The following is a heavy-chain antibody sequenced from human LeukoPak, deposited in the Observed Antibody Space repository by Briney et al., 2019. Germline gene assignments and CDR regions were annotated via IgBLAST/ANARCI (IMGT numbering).Heavy chain of an antibody. Sequence: PGGSLRLSCAASGFTFSSYRMSWVRQAPGKGLECVANIKQDGSEIYYVDSVMGRFTISRDNAKNSLYLQMTSLRAEDTAVYYCARDQGWWNLGGYNYYMDVWGKGTTVTVSS. CDR1: GFTFSSYR. V-gene: IGHV3-7*01. CDR2: IKQDGSEI. J-gene: IGHJ6*03. CDR3: ARDQGWWNLGGYNYYMDV. D-gene: IGHD2-15*01.